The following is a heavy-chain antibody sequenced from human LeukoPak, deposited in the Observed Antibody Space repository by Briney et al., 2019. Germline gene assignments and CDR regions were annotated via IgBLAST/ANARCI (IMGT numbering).Heavy chain of an antibody. CDR3: ARERRERITMVRGYMDV. Sequence: PSETLSLTCTVSGGSISGYYWTWIRQPPGKGLEWIGYVFYIGSTNYNPSLQSRVTISVDTSKNQFSLKLRSVTAADTAVYYCARERRERITMVRGYMDVWGKGTTVTVSS. CDR1: GGSISGYY. J-gene: IGHJ6*03. D-gene: IGHD3-10*01. CDR2: VFYIGST. V-gene: IGHV4-59*12.